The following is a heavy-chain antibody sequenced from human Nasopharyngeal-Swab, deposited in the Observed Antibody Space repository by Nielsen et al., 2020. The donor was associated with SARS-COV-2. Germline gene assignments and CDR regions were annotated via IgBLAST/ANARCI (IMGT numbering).Heavy chain of an antibody. CDR3: TRDFGMATFDS. Sequence: GESLKISCVASGFTFSNYWMYWVRQAPGKGLVWVSRIKHDGSGTKYADSVKGRFTISRDNAKNTLYLHMDSLTAEDTAVYYCTRDFGMATFDSWGQGTLVTVSS. CDR1: GFTFSNYW. CDR2: IKHDGSGT. V-gene: IGHV3-74*03. D-gene: IGHD3-16*01. J-gene: IGHJ4*02.